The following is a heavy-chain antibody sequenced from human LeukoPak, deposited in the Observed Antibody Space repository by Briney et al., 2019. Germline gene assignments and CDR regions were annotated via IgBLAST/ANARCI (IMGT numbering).Heavy chain of an antibody. V-gene: IGHV1-69*05. Sequence: SVKVSCKASGATFSSYAISWVRQAPGQGLEWMGGIIPIFGTANYAQKFQGRVTITTDESTSTAYMELSSLRSEDTAVYYCASGNYYDSSGYYPLMNYYYYYMDVWGKGTTVTVSS. CDR3: ASGNYYDSSGYYPLMNYYYYYMDV. CDR2: IIPIFGTA. CDR1: GATFSSYA. J-gene: IGHJ6*03. D-gene: IGHD3-22*01.